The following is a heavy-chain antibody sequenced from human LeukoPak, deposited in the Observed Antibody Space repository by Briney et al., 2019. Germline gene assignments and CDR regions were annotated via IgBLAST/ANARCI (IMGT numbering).Heavy chain of an antibody. CDR1: GGSISSGSYY. CDR2: IYTSGST. D-gene: IGHD1-14*01. V-gene: IGHV4-61*02. CDR3: ARGITGGFLGYYYYYMDV. Sequence: SETLSLTCTVSGGSISSGSYYWSWIRQPAGKGLEWIGRIYTSGSTNYNPSLKSRVTISADTSKNQFSLKLSSVTAADTAVYYCARGITGGFLGYYYYYMDVWGKGTTVTVSS. J-gene: IGHJ6*03.